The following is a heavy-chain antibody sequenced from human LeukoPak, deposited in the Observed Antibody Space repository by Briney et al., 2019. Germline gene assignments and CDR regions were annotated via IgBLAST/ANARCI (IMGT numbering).Heavy chain of an antibody. Sequence: GGSLRLSCAASGFTFSSYSMNWVRQAPGKGLEWVSSISSSSSYIYYADSVKGRFTISRDNAKNSLYLQMNSLRAEDTAVYYCAREGSSSWGTNWFDPWGQGTLVTVSS. J-gene: IGHJ5*02. CDR3: AREGSSSWGTNWFDP. CDR2: ISSSSSYI. D-gene: IGHD6-13*01. CDR1: GFTFSSYS. V-gene: IGHV3-21*01.